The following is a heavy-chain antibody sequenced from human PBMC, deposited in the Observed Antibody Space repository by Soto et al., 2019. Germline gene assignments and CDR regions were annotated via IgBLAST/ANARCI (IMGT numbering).Heavy chain of an antibody. CDR2: IKSKTDGGTT. V-gene: IGHV3-15*01. D-gene: IGHD5-18*01. CDR3: TTSSSLYSYGQHDY. Sequence: GSLRLSCAASGFTFTDAWMSWVRQAPGKGLEWVGRIKSKTDGGTTDYAAPVKGRLSISREDSKNTLYLQMKDLKSEDTAVYYCTTSSSLYSYGQHDYWGQGTLVTVSS. J-gene: IGHJ4*02. CDR1: GFTFTDAW.